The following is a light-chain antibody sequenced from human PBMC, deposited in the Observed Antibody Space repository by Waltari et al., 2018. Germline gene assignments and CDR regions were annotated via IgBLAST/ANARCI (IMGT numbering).Light chain of an antibody. Sequence: IQLTQSPSSLSASVGDRVTITCRASQAPSSYLAWYQQKPGKAPRLLIYAASTLQSGVPSRFSGSDSGTAFTLTSSGLQPEDFATYYCQHLDSYPTFGGGTKVEIK. V-gene: IGKV1-9*01. CDR3: QHLDSYPT. CDR1: QAPSSY. J-gene: IGKJ4*01. CDR2: AAS.